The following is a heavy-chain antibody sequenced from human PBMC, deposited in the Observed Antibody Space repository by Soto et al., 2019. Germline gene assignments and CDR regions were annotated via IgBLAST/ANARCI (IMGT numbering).Heavy chain of an antibody. V-gene: IGHV1-2*04. J-gene: IGHJ3*02. Sequence: MGWINPNSGGTNYAQKFQGWVTMTRYTSISTAYLELSRLRSDDTAVYYCARTVKGSSWYVAVDIWGQGTMVTGS. CDR3: ARTVKGSSWYVAVDI. CDR2: INPNSGGT. D-gene: IGHD6-13*01.